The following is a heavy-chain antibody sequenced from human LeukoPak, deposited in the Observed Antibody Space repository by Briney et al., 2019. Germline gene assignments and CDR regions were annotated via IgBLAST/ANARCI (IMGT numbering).Heavy chain of an antibody. CDR3: AKDLGSGRQNDY. CDR2: IRYDGSNT. Sequence: GGSLRLSCGAPGFTFSSYGMHWVRQAPGKGLEWLAFIRYDGSNTYYADSVKGRFTVSRDDSKNTLYLQMNSLRAEDTAVYYCAKDLGSGRQNDYWGQGTLVTVSS. J-gene: IGHJ4*02. CDR1: GFTFSSYG. V-gene: IGHV3-30*02. D-gene: IGHD6-19*01.